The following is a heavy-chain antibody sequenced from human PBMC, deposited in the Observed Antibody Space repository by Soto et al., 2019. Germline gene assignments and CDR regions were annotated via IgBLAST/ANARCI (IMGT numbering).Heavy chain of an antibody. CDR2: ISGYNGNT. CDR1: GYTFTNYG. Sequence: QVQLVQSGAEVKKPGASVTVSCKASGYTFTNYGFSWVRQAPGQGLEWMGWISGYNGNTKYAEKFQNRVTITTDTSXXTAHRELRSLRSDDTAVYYCAREGQAPYYDYGMDVWGQGTAVTVSS. J-gene: IGHJ6*02. CDR3: AREGQAPYYDYGMDV. V-gene: IGHV1-18*01.